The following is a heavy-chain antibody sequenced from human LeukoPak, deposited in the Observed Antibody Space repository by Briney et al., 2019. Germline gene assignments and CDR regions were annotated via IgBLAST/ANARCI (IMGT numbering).Heavy chain of an antibody. CDR3: ARDAKDGSAAGPAAFDY. CDR2: ISSSGSTI. Sequence: PGGSLRLSCAASGFTFSDYYMSWIRQAPGKGLEWVSYISSSGSTIYYADSVKGRFTISRDNAKNSLYLQRNSLRAEDMAVYYCARDAKDGSAAGPAAFDYWGQGTLVTVSS. J-gene: IGHJ4*02. CDR1: GFTFSDYY. V-gene: IGHV3-11*01. D-gene: IGHD6-13*01.